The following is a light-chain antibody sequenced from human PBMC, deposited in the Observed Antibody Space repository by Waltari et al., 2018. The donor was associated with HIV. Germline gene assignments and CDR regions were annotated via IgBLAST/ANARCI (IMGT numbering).Light chain of an antibody. CDR1: NSDIGTYDY. V-gene: IGLV2-8*01. CDR3: SSFANRDGFYVL. J-gene: IGLJ2*01. Sequence: QSALTQPPSASGSPGQSVTLSCTGTNSDIGTYDYVQWYQPHPGKAPKLVISEVTKRPSGVSDRFSGSKSGNTAFLTVSGLQAEDEADYYCSSFANRDGFYVLFGGGTRLTVL. CDR2: EVT.